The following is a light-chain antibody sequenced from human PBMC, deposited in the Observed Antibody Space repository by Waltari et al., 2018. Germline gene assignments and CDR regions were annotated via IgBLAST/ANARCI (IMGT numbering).Light chain of an antibody. J-gene: IGLJ3*02. CDR2: KAN. CDR3: ALYMGSGIWV. Sequence: QTVVTQEPSLSVSPGGTVTLTCALSSGSLSTTSYATWYQQTPGQAPRPLVYKANACSSGVPDRFSCSILGNTAALTITGAQADDESDYYCALYMGSGIWVFGGGTRLTIL. CDR1: SGSLSTTSY. V-gene: IGLV8-61*01.